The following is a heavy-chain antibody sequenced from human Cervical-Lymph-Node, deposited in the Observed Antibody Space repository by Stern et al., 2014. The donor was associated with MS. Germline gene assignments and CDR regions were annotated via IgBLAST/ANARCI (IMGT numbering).Heavy chain of an antibody. CDR3: ARDNGAGIVG. CDR1: GGSISSSNW. CDR2: INYSGNS. D-gene: IGHD3-22*01. V-gene: IGHV4-4*02. Sequence: QLQLQESGPGLVKPSGTLSLTCAVSGGSISSSNWWNWVRQPPGKGLEWIGEINYSGNSNYSPSLKSRVTISVDKPKNQLSLNVSPVTAADTAIYYCARDNGAGIVGWGQGTLVTVSS. J-gene: IGHJ4*02.